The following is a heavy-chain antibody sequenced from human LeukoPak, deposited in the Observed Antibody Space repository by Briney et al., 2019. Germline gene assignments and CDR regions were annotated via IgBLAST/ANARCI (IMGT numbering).Heavy chain of an antibody. V-gene: IGHV5-51*01. Sequence: GESLKTSCKGSGYSFTSYWIGWVRQMPGKGLEWMGIIYPGDSDTKYSLSFQGQVTISADKSISTAYLQWSSLKASDTAMYYCARRVSGSYPDYWGQGTLVTVSS. CDR3: ARRVSGSYPDY. CDR2: IYPGDSDT. CDR1: GYSFTSYW. D-gene: IGHD1-26*01. J-gene: IGHJ4*02.